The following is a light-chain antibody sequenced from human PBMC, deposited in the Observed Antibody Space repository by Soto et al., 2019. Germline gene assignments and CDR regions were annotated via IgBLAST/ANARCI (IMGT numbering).Light chain of an antibody. CDR3: QQRSNWPGPT. J-gene: IGKJ5*01. Sequence: EIVLTQSPATLSLSPGERATLSCRASQSVSDYLGWYQQKPGQAPRLLIYDASNRATGIPARFSGSGSGTDFTLTISSLEPEDFAVYYCQQRSNWPGPTFGQGTRLEIK. CDR1: QSVSDY. V-gene: IGKV3-11*01. CDR2: DAS.